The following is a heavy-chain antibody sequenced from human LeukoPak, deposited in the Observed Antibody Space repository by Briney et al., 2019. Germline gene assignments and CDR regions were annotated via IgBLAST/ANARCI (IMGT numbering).Heavy chain of an antibody. CDR2: IDRDGVT. CDR1: GFIFSKYD. Sequence: GGSLRLSCAASGFIFSKYDMHWVRLLTGKGLEWVSGIDRDGVTYYSGSVKGRFTMSRKNGKNSVYLQLNSLRAGDTAIYYCARENLEYGDYAIDYWGQGVLVTVSS. J-gene: IGHJ4*02. D-gene: IGHD4-17*01. V-gene: IGHV3-13*01. CDR3: ARENLEYGDYAIDY.